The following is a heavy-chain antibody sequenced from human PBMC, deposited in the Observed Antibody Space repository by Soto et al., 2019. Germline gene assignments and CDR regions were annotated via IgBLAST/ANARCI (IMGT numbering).Heavy chain of an antibody. CDR1: GFSLTTGGVS. CDR3: AHYRATSSWLKNNWFDP. V-gene: IGHV2-5*01. J-gene: IGHJ5*02. CDR2: IYWNDDK. D-gene: IGHD6-13*01. Sequence: QITLKESGPTLVKPTQTLTLTCTFSGFSLTTGGVSVGWVRQPPGKALEWLAVIYWNDDKRYSPSLKSRLTITKDTSKDQVVLAMTNLDPVDTGTYCWAHYRATSSWLKNNWFDPWGPGTLVTVSS.